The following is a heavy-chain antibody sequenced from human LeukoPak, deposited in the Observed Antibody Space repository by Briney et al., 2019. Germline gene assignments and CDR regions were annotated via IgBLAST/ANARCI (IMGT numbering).Heavy chain of an antibody. Sequence: GASVKVSCKASGYTFTGYYMHWVRQAPGQGLEWMGRINPNSGGTNYAQKFQGRVTMTRDTSISTAYMELNRLRSDDTAVYYCARYCSGGSCYRDAFDIWGQGTMVTVSS. D-gene: IGHD2-15*01. CDR2: INPNSGGT. CDR1: GYTFTGYY. CDR3: ARYCSGGSCYRDAFDI. J-gene: IGHJ3*02. V-gene: IGHV1-2*06.